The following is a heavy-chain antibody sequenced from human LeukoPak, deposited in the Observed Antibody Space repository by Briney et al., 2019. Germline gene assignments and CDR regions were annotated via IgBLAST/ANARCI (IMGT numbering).Heavy chain of an antibody. D-gene: IGHD3-9*01. V-gene: IGHV3-23*01. CDR2: INGGGVNT. CDR1: GFTFSSYA. J-gene: IGHJ4*02. Sequence: PGGPLRLSCAASGFTFSSYAMSWVRQAPGKGLEWVSTINGGGVNTHYADSVGGRFTISRDNSKNTLFLQMNSLRDEDTAVYYRARGRYLDWLPYYFDYWGQGTLVTVSS. CDR3: ARGRYLDWLPYYFDY.